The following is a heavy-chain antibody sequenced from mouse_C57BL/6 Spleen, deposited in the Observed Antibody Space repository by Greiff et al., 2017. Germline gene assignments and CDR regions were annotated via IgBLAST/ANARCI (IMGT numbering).Heavy chain of an antibody. D-gene: IGHD2-5*01. J-gene: IGHJ1*03. CDR2: IDPNSGGP. CDR1: GYTFTSYW. Sequence: QVQLQQPGAELVKPGASVKLSCKASGYTFTSYWMHWVKQRPGRGLEWIGRIDPNSGGPKYTEQFKRKATLTVDKPSSTAYMQLSSLTAEYSAVYYFARYSNYGYWYFEVWGTGTTVTVSS. CDR3: ARYSNYGYWYFEV. V-gene: IGHV1-72*01.